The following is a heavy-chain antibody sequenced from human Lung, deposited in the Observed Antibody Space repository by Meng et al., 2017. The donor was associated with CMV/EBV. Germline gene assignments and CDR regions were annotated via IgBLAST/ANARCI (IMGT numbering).Heavy chain of an antibody. D-gene: IGHD3/OR15-3a*01. CDR1: GYTFTLYY. J-gene: IGHJ3*02. V-gene: IGHV1-2*02. CDR3: ARERGLGFRGLNDALDI. Sequence: SVXVSXXADGYTFTLYYIHWVRQAPGQGLEWMGWINPNTGGTNSAQIFQGRVTMTGDTSTSTAYLELSRLTSDDTALYYCARERGLGFRGLNDALDIWGQGTMVTVSS. CDR2: INPNTGGT.